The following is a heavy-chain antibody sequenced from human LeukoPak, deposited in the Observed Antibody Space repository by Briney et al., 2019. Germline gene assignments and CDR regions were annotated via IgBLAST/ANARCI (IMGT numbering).Heavy chain of an antibody. CDR1: GGSISSGSYY. CDR3: ASTKRDFDWLLPGAFDI. Sequence: SETLSLTCTVSGGSISSGSYYWSWIRQPPGKGLEWIGYIYYSGSTNYNPSLKSRVTISVDTSKNQFSLKLSSVTAADTAVYYCASTKRDFDWLLPGAFDIWGQGTMVTVSS. V-gene: IGHV4-61*01. D-gene: IGHD3-9*01. J-gene: IGHJ3*02. CDR2: IYYSGST.